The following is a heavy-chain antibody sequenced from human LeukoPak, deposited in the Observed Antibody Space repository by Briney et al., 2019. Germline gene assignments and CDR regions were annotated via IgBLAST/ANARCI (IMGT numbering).Heavy chain of an antibody. CDR1: GFTFDDYA. Sequence: SGRSLRLSCAASGFTFDDYAMHWVRQAPGKGLEGVSGISWNSGSIGYADSVKGRFTISRDNAKNSLYLQMNSLRAEDTALYYCAKGFRPNWSSGYVTYFDYWGQGTLVTVSS. D-gene: IGHD3-22*01. CDR2: ISWNSGSI. CDR3: AKGFRPNWSSGYVTYFDY. J-gene: IGHJ4*02. V-gene: IGHV3-9*01.